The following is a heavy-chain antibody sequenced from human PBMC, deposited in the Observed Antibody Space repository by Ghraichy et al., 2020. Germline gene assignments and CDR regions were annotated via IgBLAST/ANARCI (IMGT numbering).Heavy chain of an antibody. D-gene: IGHD4-17*01. V-gene: IGHV4-59*07. Sequence: SDTLSLTCTVSGASISSYYWSWIRQPPGKGLEWIGYIYYSGSTNYNPSLKSRVTISVDTSKNQFSLKLSSVTAADTAVYYCARNRGDYRVGADWGQGTLVTVSS. CDR1: GASISSYY. CDR3: ARNRGDYRVGAD. CDR2: IYYSGST. J-gene: IGHJ4*02.